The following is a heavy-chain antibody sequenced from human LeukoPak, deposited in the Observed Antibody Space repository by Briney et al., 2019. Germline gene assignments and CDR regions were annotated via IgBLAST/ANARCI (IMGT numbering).Heavy chain of an antibody. J-gene: IGHJ4*02. Sequence: GIGSVRQAPGKGLEWVSGSNWNGGSTVYADSVKGRFTISRDNSKNTLYLQMHSLRAEDTAVYYCAKGEDYYDSSGYCLYWVQGTVAAVS. V-gene: IGHV3-20*03. CDR3: AKGEDYYDSSGYCLY. CDR1: G. CDR2: SNWNGGST. D-gene: IGHD3-22*01.